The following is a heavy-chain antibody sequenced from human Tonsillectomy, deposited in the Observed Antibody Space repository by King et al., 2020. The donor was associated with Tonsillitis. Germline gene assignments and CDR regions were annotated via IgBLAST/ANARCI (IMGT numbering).Heavy chain of an antibody. V-gene: IGHV1-69*04. CDR2: IIPILGIA. CDR3: AGDPYDILTGYYPIDLDY. D-gene: IGHD3-9*01. Sequence: QLVQSGAEVKKPGSSVKVSCKASGGTFSSYAISWVRQAPGQGLEWMGRIIPILGIANYAQKFQGRVTITADKSTSTAYMELSSLRSEDTAVYYCAGDPYDILTGYYPIDLDYWGQGTLVTVSS. J-gene: IGHJ4*02. CDR1: GGTFSSYA.